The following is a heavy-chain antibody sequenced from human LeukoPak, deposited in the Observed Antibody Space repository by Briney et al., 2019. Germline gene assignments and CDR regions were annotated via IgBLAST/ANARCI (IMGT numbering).Heavy chain of an antibody. D-gene: IGHD1-14*01. CDR1: GFSVTNNY. J-gene: IGHJ3*02. V-gene: IGHV3-53*05. CDR2: FYVGGAT. CDR3: ARDRYNDAFDI. Sequence: PGGSLRLSCAVSGFSVTNNYMSWVRQAPGKGLEWVSVFYVGGATYYADSVKGRFTISRDNSENTLYLQMNSLRAEDTAVYYCARDRYNDAFDIWGQGTMVTVSS.